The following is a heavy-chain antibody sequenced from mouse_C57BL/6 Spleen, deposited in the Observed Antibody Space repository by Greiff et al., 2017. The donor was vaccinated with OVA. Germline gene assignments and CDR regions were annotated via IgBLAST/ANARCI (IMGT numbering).Heavy chain of an antibody. D-gene: IGHD2-3*01. CDR3: AREGYDGYSFAY. CDR2: IYPRSGNT. V-gene: IGHV1-81*01. J-gene: IGHJ3*01. Sequence: QVHVKQSGAELARPGASVKLSCKASGYTFTSYGISWVKQRTGQGLEWIGEIYPRSGNTYYNEKFKGKATLTADKSSSTAYMELRSLTSEDSAVYFCAREGYDGYSFAYWGQGTLVTVSA. CDR1: GYTFTSYG.